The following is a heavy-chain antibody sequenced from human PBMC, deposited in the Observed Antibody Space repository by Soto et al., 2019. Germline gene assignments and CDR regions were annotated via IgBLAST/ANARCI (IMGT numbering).Heavy chain of an antibody. D-gene: IGHD5-18*01. CDR3: ARGQLRDFDY. Sequence: SETLSLTCTVSGGSISSYYWSWIRQPPGKGLEWIGYIYYSGSTNYNPSLKSRVTISVDTSKNQFSLKLSSVTAADTAVYYCARGQLRDFDYWGQGTLVTVSS. V-gene: IGHV4-59*01. J-gene: IGHJ4*02. CDR2: IYYSGST. CDR1: GGSISSYY.